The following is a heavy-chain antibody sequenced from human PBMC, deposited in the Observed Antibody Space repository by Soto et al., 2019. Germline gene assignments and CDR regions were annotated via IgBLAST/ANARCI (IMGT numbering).Heavy chain of an antibody. CDR3: ARGSPTTVTTWFDP. Sequence: QVQLVQSGADVKKPGSSVKVSCKASGGTFSNFAINWVRQASGQGLEWMGGIIPVFGKAKNAQKFQGSVRFTADESTSTAYMEVNSLTSEDTAVYYCARGSPTTVTTWFDPWGQGTLVTVSS. CDR2: IIPVFGKA. V-gene: IGHV1-69*01. D-gene: IGHD4-17*01. J-gene: IGHJ5*02. CDR1: GGTFSNFA.